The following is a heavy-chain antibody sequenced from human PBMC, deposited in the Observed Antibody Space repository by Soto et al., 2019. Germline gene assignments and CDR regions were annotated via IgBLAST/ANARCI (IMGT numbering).Heavy chain of an antibody. J-gene: IGHJ4*02. D-gene: IGHD7-27*01. V-gene: IGHV1-8*01. CDR2: MSPKTGNT. CDR1: GYTFTSYD. Sequence: QVQLVQSGADVKKPGASVKVSRKASGYTFTSYDINWVRQATGQGLEWIGWMSPKTGNTGYAQNFQGRVTMTRNPSISTAYMELSSLTSEDTAVYYCARGPPDWGFDFWGQGTLVPVSS. CDR3: ARGPPDWGFDF.